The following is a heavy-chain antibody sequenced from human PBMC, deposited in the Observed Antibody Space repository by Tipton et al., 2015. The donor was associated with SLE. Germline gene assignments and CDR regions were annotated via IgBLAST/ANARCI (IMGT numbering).Heavy chain of an antibody. V-gene: IGHV4-39*01. D-gene: IGHD3/OR15-3a*01. Sequence: LRLSCTVSGGSISSSSYYWGWIRQPPGKGLEWIGSIYYSGSTYYNPSLKSRVTISVDTSKNQFSLKLSSVTAADTAVYYCARGHTDFWTDLAFDIWGQGTMVTVSS. CDR2: IYYSGST. CDR1: GGSISSSSYY. CDR3: ARGHTDFWTDLAFDI. J-gene: IGHJ3*02.